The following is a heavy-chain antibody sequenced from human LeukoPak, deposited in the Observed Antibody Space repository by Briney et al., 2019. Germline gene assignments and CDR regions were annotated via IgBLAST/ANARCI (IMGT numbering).Heavy chain of an antibody. CDR3: AKSIIAAVGKDYYSAMDA. D-gene: IGHD6-13*01. J-gene: IGHJ6*02. Sequence: GGSLRLSCSASGFTFSSYAMHWVRQAPGKGLEYVSAISSNGGSTYYADSVKGRFTISRDNSKNTLYLQMHSLRGEDTAVYYCAKSIIAAVGKDYYSAMDAWGQGTTVTVSS. CDR1: GFTFSSYA. V-gene: IGHV3-64*04. CDR2: ISSNGGST.